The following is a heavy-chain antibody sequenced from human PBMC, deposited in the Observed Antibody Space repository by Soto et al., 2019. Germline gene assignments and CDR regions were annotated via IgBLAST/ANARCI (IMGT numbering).Heavy chain of an antibody. CDR3: ARTDGYSGYVDGAFDI. V-gene: IGHV4-39*01. J-gene: IGHJ3*02. CDR2: IYYSGST. CDR1: GGSISSSSYY. Sequence: SETLSLTCTVSGGSISSSSYYWGWIRQPPGKGLEWIGSIYYSGSTYYNPSLKSRVTISVDTSKNQFSLKLSSVTAADTAVYYCARTDGYSGYVDGAFDIWGQGRMVTVSS. D-gene: IGHD5-12*01.